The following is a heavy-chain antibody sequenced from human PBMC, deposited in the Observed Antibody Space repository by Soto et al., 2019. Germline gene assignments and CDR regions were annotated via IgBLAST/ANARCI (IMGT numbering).Heavy chain of an antibody. CDR1: GFTFSNFA. J-gene: IGHJ5*02. Sequence: QLLESGGGFVQPGGSLRLSCVASGFTFSNFAMAWVRQAPGEGLEWVSAISGSGDDTFYADSMKGRFTISRDNSKDTLYLQINSLRAEDTAVYYCANPIPTTGTPFGSWGQGTLVTVSS. V-gene: IGHV3-23*01. D-gene: IGHD1-1*01. CDR3: ANPIPTTGTPFGS. CDR2: ISGSGDDT.